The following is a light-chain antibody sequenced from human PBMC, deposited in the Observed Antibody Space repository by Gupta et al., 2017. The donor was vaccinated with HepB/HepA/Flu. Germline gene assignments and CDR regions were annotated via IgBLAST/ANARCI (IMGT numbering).Light chain of an antibody. CDR3: QQYNSYSLT. CDR2: KAS. CDR1: QSITSW. V-gene: IGKV1-5*03. Sequence: DIQMTQSPSTLSASVGDRVAITCRASQSITSWLAWYQQKPGKAPKLLIYKASSLESGVPSRFSGSGSGKEFTLTISSLQPDDVATYYCQQYNSYSLTFGGGTKVEIK. J-gene: IGKJ4*01.